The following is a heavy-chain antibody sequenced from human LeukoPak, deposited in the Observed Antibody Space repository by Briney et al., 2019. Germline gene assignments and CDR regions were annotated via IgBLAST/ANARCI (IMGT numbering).Heavy chain of an antibody. V-gene: IGHV3-33*01. D-gene: IGHD3-10*01. CDR3: ARGNNHDSGSHDY. J-gene: IGHJ4*02. CDR2: IWYDGSSK. CDR1: GFTFSNYG. Sequence: PGRSLRLSCAASGFTFSNYGMHWVRQAPGKGLEWVAVIWYDGSSKYYADSVKGRFTISRDNSKNTLYVQMNSLRAEDTAVYYCARGNNHDSGSHDYWGQGTLVTVSS.